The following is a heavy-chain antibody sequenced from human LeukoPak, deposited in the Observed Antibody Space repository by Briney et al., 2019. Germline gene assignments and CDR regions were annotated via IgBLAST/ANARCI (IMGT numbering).Heavy chain of an antibody. CDR3: AKVGAGFNWYFDL. CDR1: GYTFTDYY. D-gene: IGHD1-26*01. J-gene: IGHJ2*01. V-gene: IGHV1-2*02. Sequence: ASVKVSCKPSGYTFTDYYIHWVRQAPGQGLEWMGWINLNGGGTNYAQNFQGRVTMTRDTSISTAYLELSRMTSDDTAVYYCAKVGAGFNWYFDLWGRGTLVTVSS. CDR2: INLNGGGT.